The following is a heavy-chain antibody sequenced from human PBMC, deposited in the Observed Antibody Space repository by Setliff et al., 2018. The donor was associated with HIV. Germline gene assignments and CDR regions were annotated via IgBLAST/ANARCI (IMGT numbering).Heavy chain of an antibody. CDR1: GGSVSSGSCY. D-gene: IGHD3-9*01. Sequence: PSETLSLTCTVSGGSVSSGSCYWNWIRQPAGKGLEWIGRIYTSGSTNYNPSLKSRVTISVDTSKNQFSLKLSSVTAADTAMYYCARVALLRYPEAFDIWGQGTMVTVSS. V-gene: IGHV4-61*02. CDR3: ARVALLRYPEAFDI. J-gene: IGHJ3*02. CDR2: IYTSGST.